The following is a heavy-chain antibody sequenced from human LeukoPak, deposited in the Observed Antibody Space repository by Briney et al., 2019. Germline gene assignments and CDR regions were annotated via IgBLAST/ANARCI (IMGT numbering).Heavy chain of an antibody. J-gene: IGHJ3*02. CDR1: GGSISSGDYY. CDR3: AGFTVVTPEDAFDI. V-gene: IGHV4-30-4*08. Sequence: AQTLSLTCTVSGGSISSGDYYWSWIRQPPGKGLEWIGYIYYSGSTYFNPSLKSRVTISVDTSKNQFSLKLSSVTRADTAVYYCAGFTVVTPEDAFDIWGQGTMVTVSS. CDR2: IYYSGST. D-gene: IGHD4-23*01.